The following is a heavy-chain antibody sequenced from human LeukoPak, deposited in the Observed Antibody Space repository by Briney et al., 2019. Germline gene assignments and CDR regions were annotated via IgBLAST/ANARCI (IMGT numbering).Heavy chain of an antibody. D-gene: IGHD1-26*01. CDR3: ARAPKVGIYWYFDL. Sequence: GGSLRLSCAASGFTFSTYSMNWVRQAPGKGLEWVSSISSSGSYIYYADSVKGRFTISRDNAKNSLYLQMNSLRAEDTAVYHCARAPKVGIYWYFDLWGRGTLVTVSS. CDR2: ISSSGSYI. CDR1: GFTFSTYS. V-gene: IGHV3-21*01. J-gene: IGHJ2*01.